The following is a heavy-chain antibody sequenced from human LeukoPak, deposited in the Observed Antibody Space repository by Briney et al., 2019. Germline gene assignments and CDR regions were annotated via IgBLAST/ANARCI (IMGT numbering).Heavy chain of an antibody. J-gene: IGHJ4*02. V-gene: IGHV1-46*01. CDR1: GFTLINYY. Sequence: ASVKVSCKASGFTLINYYMHWVRQAPGQGLEWMGIINPTGGRTTYAQKFQGRVTMSSDTSTSTVFMELSSLRSEDTAVYYCARQQYSGFDYWGQGTLVTLSS. D-gene: IGHD5-12*01. CDR3: ARQQYSGFDY. CDR2: INPTGGRT.